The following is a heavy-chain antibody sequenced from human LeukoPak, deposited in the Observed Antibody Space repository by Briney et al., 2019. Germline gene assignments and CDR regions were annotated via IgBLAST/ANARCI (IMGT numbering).Heavy chain of an antibody. CDR1: GYTLTELS. CDR3: ATDHPSSTSYYYFDY. D-gene: IGHD2-2*01. Sequence: ASVKVSCKVSGYTLTELSMHWVRQAPGKGLEWIGGFDPEDGETIYAQKFQGRVTMTEDTSTDTAYMELSSLRSEDTAVYYCATDHPSSTSYYYFDYWGQGTLVTVSS. V-gene: IGHV1-24*01. J-gene: IGHJ4*02. CDR2: FDPEDGET.